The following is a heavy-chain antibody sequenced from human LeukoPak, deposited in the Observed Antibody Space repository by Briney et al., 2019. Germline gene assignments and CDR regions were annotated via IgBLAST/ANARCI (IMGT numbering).Heavy chain of an antibody. CDR1: GAPISDYY. CDR3: ATFSGTYDYFDH. CDR2: IYSSGGT. D-gene: IGHD1-26*01. J-gene: IGHJ4*02. V-gene: IGHV4-4*07. Sequence: SVTLSLTCTVSGAPISDYYWGWIRQRAGQGLEWIVRIYSSGGTNSNPSLESRLTISLDKSENRVSLKLRSVTAADTAVYYCATFSGTYDYFDHWGQGALVTVS.